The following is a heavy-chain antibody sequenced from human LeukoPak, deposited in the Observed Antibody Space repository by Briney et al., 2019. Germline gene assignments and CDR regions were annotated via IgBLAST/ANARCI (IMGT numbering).Heavy chain of an antibody. J-gene: IGHJ4*02. CDR2: ISSSGSTK. D-gene: IGHD1-14*01. Sequence: GGSLRLSCEASGFNFSNYEMNWVRQAPGKGLDWVSDISSSGSTKYYADSVKGRFTISRDNAKNSLFLQMNSLRAEDTAIYDCASGTQSDYWGQGTLVTVSS. V-gene: IGHV3-48*03. CDR1: GFNFSNYE. CDR3: ASGTQSDY.